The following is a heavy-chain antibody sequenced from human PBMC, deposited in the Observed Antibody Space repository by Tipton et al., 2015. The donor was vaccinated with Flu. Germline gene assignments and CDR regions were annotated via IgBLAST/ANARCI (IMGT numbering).Heavy chain of an antibody. Sequence: SLRLSCAASGFTVTSSYMSWVRQAPGKGLEWVSVIYGGGTTDYADSVKGRFTISRDKSKNALDLQMSSLRAEDTAVYYCARGPQVPVWPYYYGMDVWGQGTTVTVSS. D-gene: IGHD2-2*01. CDR2: IYGGGTT. V-gene: IGHV3-53*01. CDR3: ARGPQVPVWPYYYGMDV. CDR1: GFTVTSSY. J-gene: IGHJ6*02.